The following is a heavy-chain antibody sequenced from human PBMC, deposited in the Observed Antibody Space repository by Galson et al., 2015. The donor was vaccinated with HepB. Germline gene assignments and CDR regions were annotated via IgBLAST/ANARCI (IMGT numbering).Heavy chain of an antibody. CDR1: GGTFSSYA. CDR3: ARGGRETHCSSTSCPELYYYMDV. Sequence: SVKVSCKASGGTFSSYAISWVRQAPGQGLEWMGGIIPIFGTANYAQKFQGRVTITADESTSTAYMELSSLRSEDTAVYYCARGGRETHCSSTSCPELYYYMDVWGKGTTVTVSS. D-gene: IGHD2-2*01. V-gene: IGHV1-69*13. J-gene: IGHJ6*03. CDR2: IIPIFGTA.